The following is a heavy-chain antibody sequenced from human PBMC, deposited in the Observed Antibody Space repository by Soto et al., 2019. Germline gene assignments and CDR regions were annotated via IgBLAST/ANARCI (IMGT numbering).Heavy chain of an antibody. CDR3: APLTVSLSGPYGIHV. Sequence: PSETLSLTCSVSGYSVSSSDYYWAWIRQPPGKGLEWIGSMFYSGLTYYNPSLKSRVTLSVDTSKNQFSVRLNSVTAADTAVYYCAPLTVSLSGPYGIHVWGQGTKVTVSS. J-gene: IGHJ6*02. V-gene: IGHV4-39*01. CDR1: GYSVSSSDYY. D-gene: IGHD2-15*01. CDR2: MFYSGLT.